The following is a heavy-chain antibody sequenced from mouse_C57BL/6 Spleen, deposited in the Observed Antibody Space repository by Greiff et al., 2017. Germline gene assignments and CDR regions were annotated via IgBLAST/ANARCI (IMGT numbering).Heavy chain of an antibody. Sequence: EVQLQQSGPELVKPGASVKIPCKASGYTFTDYNMDWVKQSHGKSLEWIGDINPNNGGTIYNQKFKGKATLTVDKSSSTAYMELRSLTSEDTAVYYCASLGSFAYWGQGTLVTVSA. CDR1: GYTFTDYN. D-gene: IGHD3-3*01. J-gene: IGHJ3*01. CDR3: ASLGSFAY. V-gene: IGHV1-18*01. CDR2: INPNNGGT.